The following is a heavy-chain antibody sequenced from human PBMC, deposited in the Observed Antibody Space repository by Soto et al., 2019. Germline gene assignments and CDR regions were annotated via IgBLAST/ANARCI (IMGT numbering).Heavy chain of an antibody. CDR3: ATYGATSHY. CDR2: INYTGTT. CDR1: GGSFSGSY. D-gene: IGHD4-17*01. Sequence: QVHLQQWGAGFLRPSETLSLSCAVYGGSFSGSYWSWIRQPPGKGLEWIGEINYTGINYTGTTTYNPSLRSRVTISVDTSKNQFSLRLSSVTAADTAIYYCATYGATSHYWGQGTLVTVSS. V-gene: IGHV4-34*02. J-gene: IGHJ4*02.